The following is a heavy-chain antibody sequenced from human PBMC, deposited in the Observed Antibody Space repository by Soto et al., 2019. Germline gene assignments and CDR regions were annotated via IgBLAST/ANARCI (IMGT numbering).Heavy chain of an antibody. CDR3: SRDRRDWYNKPVDY. CDR1: GYTFTSYG. D-gene: IGHD1-1*01. J-gene: IGHJ4*02. Sequence: QVQLVQSGTEVKEPGASVKVSCKASGYTFTSYGICWVRQAPGQGLEWMGWISADNGHTKYAQKLQGRVTITTYTSTNTGYMELKSLRSDDTAVYYYSRDRRDWYNKPVDYWCKGTLVTVSS. V-gene: IGHV1-18*01. CDR2: ISADNGHT.